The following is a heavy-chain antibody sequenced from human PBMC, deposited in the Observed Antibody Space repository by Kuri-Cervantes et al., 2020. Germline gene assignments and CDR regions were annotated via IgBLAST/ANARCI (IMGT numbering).Heavy chain of an antibody. D-gene: IGHD3-3*01. CDR1: GYTFTSYY. CDR3: ARRAPDFWRGYYTHNFSGMDV. V-gene: IGHV1-46*01. J-gene: IGHJ6*02. Sequence: ASVKVSCKASGYTFTSYYMHWVRQAPGKGLEWMGIINPSGGSTSYAQKFQGRATMTRDTSTSTVYMELSSLRSEDTAVYYCARRAPDFWRGYYTHNFSGMDVWGQGTTVTVSS. CDR2: INPSGGST.